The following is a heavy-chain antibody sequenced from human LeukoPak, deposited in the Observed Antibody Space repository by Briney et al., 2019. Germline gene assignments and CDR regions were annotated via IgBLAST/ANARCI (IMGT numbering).Heavy chain of an antibody. CDR2: INGDGTRT. V-gene: IGHV3-74*01. Sequence: PGGSLRLSCAAPGFIFSKNWMYWIRQTPGKGLVWVSRINGDGTRTNYADSVRGRFTISRDNAKNTLYLQMNSLRVEDTAVYYCARIDAPTDSWGQGTLVTVSS. D-gene: IGHD3-9*01. J-gene: IGHJ4*02. CDR1: GFIFSKNW. CDR3: ARIDAPTDS.